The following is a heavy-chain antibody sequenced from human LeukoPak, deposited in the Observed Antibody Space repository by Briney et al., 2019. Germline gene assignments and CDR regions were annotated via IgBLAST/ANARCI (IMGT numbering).Heavy chain of an antibody. CDR2: IYSGGST. J-gene: IGHJ4*02. Sequence: PSETLSLTCTVSGGSISSSNYMGWVRQAPGKGLEWVSLIYSGGSTYYADSVKGRFTISRDNSKNTLYLQMNSLRAEDTAVYYCARGHFYDSSLGYWGQGTLVTISS. CDR1: GGSISSSNY. D-gene: IGHD3-22*01. V-gene: IGHV3-53*01. CDR3: ARGHFYDSSLGY.